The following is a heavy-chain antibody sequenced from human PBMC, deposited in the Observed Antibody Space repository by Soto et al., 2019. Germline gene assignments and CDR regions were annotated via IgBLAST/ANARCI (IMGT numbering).Heavy chain of an antibody. V-gene: IGHV1-2*04. CDR2: INPNSGGT. J-gene: IGHJ6*04. CDR1: GYTFTGYY. CDR3: ARDIVVVPAAMRSPEYYYGMDV. D-gene: IGHD2-2*01. Sequence: ASVKVSCKASGYTFTGYYMHWVRQAPGQGLEWMGWINPNSGGTNYAQKFQGWVTMTRDTSISTAYMELSRLRSDDTAVYYCARDIVVVPAAMRSPEYYYGMDVWGKGTTVTVSS.